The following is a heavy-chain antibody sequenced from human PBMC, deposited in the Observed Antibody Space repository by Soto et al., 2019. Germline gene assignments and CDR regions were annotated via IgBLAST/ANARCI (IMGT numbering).Heavy chain of an antibody. CDR1: RFTFSSYG. J-gene: IGHJ6*02. V-gene: IGHV3-33*01. CDR3: ARGSGGRSGYYYYGMDV. CDR2: IWYDGSNK. D-gene: IGHD2-15*01. Sequence: QVQLVESGGGVVQPGRSLRLSCAASRFTFSSYGMHWVRQAPGKGLEWVAVIWYDGSNKYYADSVKGRFTISRDNSKNTLSLQRNRLRAEDTAVYYWARGSGGRSGYYYYGMDVWDQGTTVTVSS.